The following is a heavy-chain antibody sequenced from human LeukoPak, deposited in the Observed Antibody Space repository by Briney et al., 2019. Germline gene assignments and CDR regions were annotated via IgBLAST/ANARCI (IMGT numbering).Heavy chain of an antibody. V-gene: IGHV4-39*01. D-gene: IGHD4-17*01. CDR3: ARRRRGAIYGDYFWFDP. J-gene: IGHJ5*02. CDR2: IYYSGST. Sequence: SETLSLTCTVSGGSISSSSYYWGWIRQPPGKGLEWIGSIYYSGSTYYNPSLKSRVTISVDTSKNQFSLKLSSVTAADTAVYYCARRRRGAIYGDYFWFDPWGQGTLVTVSS. CDR1: GGSISSSSYY.